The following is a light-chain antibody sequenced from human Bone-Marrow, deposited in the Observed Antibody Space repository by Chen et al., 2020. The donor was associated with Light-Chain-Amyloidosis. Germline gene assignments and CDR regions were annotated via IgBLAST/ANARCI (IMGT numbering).Light chain of an antibody. J-gene: IGLJ1*01. CDR3: SSYTITNTLV. CDR1: SSDVGGDNH. CDR2: EVT. V-gene: IGLV2-14*01. Sequence: QSALTQPASVSGSPGQSITISCTGTSSDVGGDNHVSWYQQHPDKAPKLMIYEVTNRPSWVPDLFSGSKSDNPASLTISGLQTEDEADYFCSSYTITNTLVFGRGTRVTVL.